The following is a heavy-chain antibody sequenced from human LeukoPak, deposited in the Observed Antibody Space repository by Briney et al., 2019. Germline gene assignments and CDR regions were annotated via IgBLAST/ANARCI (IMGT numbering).Heavy chain of an antibody. CDR1: GFTFSDYY. Sequence: GGSLRLSCAASGFTFSDYYMSWIRQAPGRGLEWVSYISSSTYTNYADSVKGRFTISRDNAKNSMYLQMNSLRAEDTAVYYCARISGSYVFDYWGQGTLVTVSS. CDR3: ARISGSYVFDY. D-gene: IGHD1-26*01. J-gene: IGHJ4*02. V-gene: IGHV3-11*03. CDR2: ISSSTYT.